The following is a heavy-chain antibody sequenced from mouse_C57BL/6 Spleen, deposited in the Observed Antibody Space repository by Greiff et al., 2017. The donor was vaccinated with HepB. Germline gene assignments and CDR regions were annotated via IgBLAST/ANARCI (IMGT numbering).Heavy chain of an antibody. CDR3: ARAFTTVVEGFAY. CDR2: IYPGDGDT. D-gene: IGHD1-1*01. J-gene: IGHJ3*01. CDR1: GYAFSSYW. Sequence: QVQLKESGAELVKPGASVKISCKASGYAFSSYWMNWVKQRPGKGLEWIGQIYPGDGDTNYNGKFKGKATLTADKSSSTAYMQLSSLTSEDSAVYFCARAFTTVVEGFAYWGQGTLVTVSA. V-gene: IGHV1-80*01.